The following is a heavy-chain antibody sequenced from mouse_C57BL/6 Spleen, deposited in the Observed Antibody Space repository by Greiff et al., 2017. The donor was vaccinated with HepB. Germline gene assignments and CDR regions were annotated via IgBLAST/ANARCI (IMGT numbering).Heavy chain of an antibody. CDR1: GFTFSDYY. D-gene: IGHD1-1*01. J-gene: IGHJ1*03. CDR2: INYDGSST. Sequence: EVKLQESEGGLVQPGSSMKLSCTASGFTFSDYYMAWVRQVPEKGLEWVANINYDGSSTYYLDSLKSRFIISRDNAKNILYLQMSSLKSEDTATYYCARDREIYYYGSSPWYFDVWGTGTTVTVSS. V-gene: IGHV5-16*01. CDR3: ARDREIYYYGSSPWYFDV.